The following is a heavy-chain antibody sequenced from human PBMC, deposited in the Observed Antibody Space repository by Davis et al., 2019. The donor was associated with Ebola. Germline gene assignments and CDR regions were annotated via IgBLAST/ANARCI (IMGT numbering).Heavy chain of an antibody. J-gene: IGHJ5*02. CDR2: VSHGGVS. V-gene: IGHV4-34*01. D-gene: IGHD1-1*01. Sequence: MPSETLSLTCAVYGGSFSDYFWSWIRQSPGKGLEWIGKVSHGGVSDYTPSLRSRVTISVDTSKNQFSLKMNPVTAADTAVYYCARTTKTSISDSGLGYTYFDHWSQGTLVTVSS. CDR1: GGSFSDYF. CDR3: ARTTKTSISDSGLGYTYFDH.